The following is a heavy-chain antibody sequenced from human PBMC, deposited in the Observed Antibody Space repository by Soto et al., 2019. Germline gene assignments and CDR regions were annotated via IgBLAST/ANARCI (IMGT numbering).Heavy chain of an antibody. V-gene: IGHV3-74*01. D-gene: IGHD5-12*01. J-gene: IGHJ3*02. CDR1: GFTFSSYW. CDR3: AKGPGSGYDLIPGFAAFDI. CDR2: INSDGSST. Sequence: GGSLRLSCAASGFTFSSYWMHWVRQAPGKGLVWVSRINSDGSSTSYADSVKGRFTISRDNAKNTLYLQMNSLRAEDTAVYYCAKGPGSGYDLIPGFAAFDIWGQGTMVTVSS.